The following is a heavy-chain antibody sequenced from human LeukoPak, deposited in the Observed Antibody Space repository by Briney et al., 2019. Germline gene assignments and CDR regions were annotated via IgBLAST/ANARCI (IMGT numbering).Heavy chain of an antibody. CDR3: VKLYGSGSYSAFDY. J-gene: IGHJ4*02. D-gene: IGHD3-10*01. Sequence: GGSLRLSCSASGVTFSSYAMHWVRQAPGKGLEYVSAISSNGGSTYYADSVKGRFTISRDNSKNTLYLQMSSLRAEDTAVYYCVKLYGSGSYSAFDYWGQGTLVTVSS. CDR1: GVTFSSYA. V-gene: IGHV3-64D*06. CDR2: ISSNGGST.